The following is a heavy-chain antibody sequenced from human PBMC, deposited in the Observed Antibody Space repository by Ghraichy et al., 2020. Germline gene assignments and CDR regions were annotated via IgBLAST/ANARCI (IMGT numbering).Heavy chain of an antibody. J-gene: IGHJ4*02. CDR1: GYTFNKYG. V-gene: IGHV1-18*04. D-gene: IGHD2-2*01. CDR2: ISAYNGDT. Sequence: ASVKVSCTASGYTFNKYGISWVRQAPGQGLEWVGWISAYNGDTKYGQRFQGRVTMTTDTSTSTAYMEVRSLTSDDTAIYYCTSEDCSSESCYCSNDWGQGTPVT. CDR3: TSEDCSSESCYCSND.